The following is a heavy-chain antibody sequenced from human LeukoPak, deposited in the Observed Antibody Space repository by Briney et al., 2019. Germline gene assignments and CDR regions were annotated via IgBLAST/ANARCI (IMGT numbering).Heavy chain of an antibody. D-gene: IGHD1-26*01. CDR3: ARTVSGDYYGMDV. Sequence: SETLSLTCTVSGGSISNSYWSWVRQPPGKGLEWIGYTTYSGSTNSNPSLRRRVTMSVDTSKGQFSLRLISVTAADTAVYYCARTVSGDYYGMDVWGQGTTVTVSS. CDR1: GGSISNSY. V-gene: IGHV4-59*08. J-gene: IGHJ6*02. CDR2: TTYSGST.